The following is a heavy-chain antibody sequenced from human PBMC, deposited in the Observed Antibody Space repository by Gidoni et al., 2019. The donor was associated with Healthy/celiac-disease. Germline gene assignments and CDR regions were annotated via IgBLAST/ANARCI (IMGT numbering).Heavy chain of an antibody. D-gene: IGHD6-13*01. CDR2: INHSGST. CDR3: ARGGYEVHGLY. Sequence: QVQLQQWGAGLMTPSETLSLTCAVYGGSFSGYYWSWIRQPPGKGLEWIGEINHSGSTNYNPSLKSRVTISVDTSKNQFSLKLSSVTAADTAVYYWARGGYEVHGLYWGQGTLVTVSS. J-gene: IGHJ4*02. V-gene: IGHV4-34*01. CDR1: GGSFSGYY.